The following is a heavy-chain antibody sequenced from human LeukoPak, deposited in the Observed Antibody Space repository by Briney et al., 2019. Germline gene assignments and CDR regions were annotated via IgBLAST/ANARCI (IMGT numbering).Heavy chain of an antibody. J-gene: IGHJ4*02. Sequence: PSETRSLTCTVSGASISSSSYYWGWIRQPPGKGLEGIGSIYYSGSTYYNPSLKSRVTMSVGTSQNQFSLALSSVTAENTAGYYCATRDILTGYHGGGVDYWGQGTLVTVSS. V-gene: IGHV4-39*01. D-gene: IGHD3-9*01. CDR2: IYYSGST. CDR1: GASISSSSYY. CDR3: ATRDILTGYHGGGVDY.